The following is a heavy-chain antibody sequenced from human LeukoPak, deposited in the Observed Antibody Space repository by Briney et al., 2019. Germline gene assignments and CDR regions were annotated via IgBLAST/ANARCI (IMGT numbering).Heavy chain of an antibody. Sequence: GGSLRLSCAASGFTFSSYAMSWVRQAPGKGLEWVSAISGSGGSTYYADSVKGRFAISRDKSKNTLYLQMNRLRAEDTAVYYCAKASYGEHDYWGQGTLVTVSS. CDR1: GFTFSSYA. J-gene: IGHJ4*02. V-gene: IGHV3-23*01. CDR2: ISGSGGST. CDR3: AKASYGEHDY. D-gene: IGHD4-17*01.